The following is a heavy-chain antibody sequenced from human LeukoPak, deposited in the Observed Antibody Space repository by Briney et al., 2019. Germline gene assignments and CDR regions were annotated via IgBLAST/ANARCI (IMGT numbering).Heavy chain of an antibody. D-gene: IGHD3-16*02. V-gene: IGHV1-18*01. CDR1: GYTFTSYG. J-gene: IGHJ4*02. Sequence: ASVKVSCKASGYTFTSYGISWLRQAPGQGLEWMGWISAYNGNTNYAQKLQGRVTMTTDTSTSTAYMELRSLRSDDTAVYYCARDCVTYDYVWGSYRFGYFDYWGQGTLVTVSS. CDR2: ISAYNGNT. CDR3: ARDCVTYDYVWGSYRFGYFDY.